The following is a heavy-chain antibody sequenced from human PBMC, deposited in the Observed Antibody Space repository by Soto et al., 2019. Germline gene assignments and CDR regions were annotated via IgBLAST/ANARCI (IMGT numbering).Heavy chain of an antibody. Sequence: PGGSLRLSCAASGFTFSTYGMHWVRQAPGKGLEWVAVISYDGSNKYCADSVKGRFTISRDNSKNTLFLQMNSLTAEGTAVYYCAKELGRYCSGGGCYYFDYWGQGTLVTVSS. CDR3: AKELGRYCSGGGCYYFDY. J-gene: IGHJ4*02. D-gene: IGHD2-15*01. V-gene: IGHV3-30*18. CDR2: ISYDGSNK. CDR1: GFTFSTYG.